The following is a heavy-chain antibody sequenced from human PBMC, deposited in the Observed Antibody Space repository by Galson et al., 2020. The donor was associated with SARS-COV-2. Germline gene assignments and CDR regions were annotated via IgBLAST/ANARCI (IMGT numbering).Heavy chain of an antibody. CDR2: ISPSGGT. V-gene: IGHV4-30-2*01. D-gene: IGHD4-17*01. Sequence: SETLSPTCPVSGTSISGGSYSWNWIRQPPGKGLEWIGYISPSGGTYYNPSLKSRVTISGDRSKNQFSLRLSSVTAADAAVYFCARLHYGEYAPEAFDIWGPGTRVTVAS. CDR1: GTSISGGSYS. J-gene: IGHJ3*02. CDR3: ARLHYGEYAPEAFDI.